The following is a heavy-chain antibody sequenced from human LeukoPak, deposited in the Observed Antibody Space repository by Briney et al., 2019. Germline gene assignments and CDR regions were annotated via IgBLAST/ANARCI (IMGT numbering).Heavy chain of an antibody. CDR2: VNPDGSSI. V-gene: IGHV3-74*01. Sequence: GGSLRLSCAASGFTFSNYLMHWVRQLPEKGLVWVSRVNPDGSSITYANSVKGRFASSRDNAKNTLYLQMNRLRVEDTAVYYCARGGSYGDYWGQGVLVTVSS. D-gene: IGHD3-16*01. CDR3: ARGGSYGDY. J-gene: IGHJ4*02. CDR1: GFTFSNYL.